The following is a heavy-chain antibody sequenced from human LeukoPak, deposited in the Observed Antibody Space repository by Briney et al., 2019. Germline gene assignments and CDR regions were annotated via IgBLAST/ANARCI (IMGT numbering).Heavy chain of an antibody. CDR3: ARGAAALAEYFQH. CDR2: ISSSGSTI. D-gene: IGHD2-2*01. CDR1: GFTFSSYE. Sequence: GGSLRLSCAASGFTFSSYEMNWVRQAPGKGLEWVSYISSSGSTIYYADSVKGRFTISRDNAKNSLYLQMNSLRAEDTAVYYCARGAAALAEYFQHWGQSTLVTVSS. V-gene: IGHV3-48*03. J-gene: IGHJ1*01.